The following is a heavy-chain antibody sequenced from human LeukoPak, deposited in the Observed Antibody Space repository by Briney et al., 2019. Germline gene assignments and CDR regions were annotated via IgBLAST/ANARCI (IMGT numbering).Heavy chain of an antibody. J-gene: IGHJ4*02. V-gene: IGHV3-53*01. CDR3: ARHIAAAGNFDY. CDR2: IYSGGST. Sequence: EGSLRLSCAASGFTVSSNYMSWVRQAPGKGLEWVSVIYSGGSTYDADSVKGRFTISRDNSKNTLYLQMNSLRAEDTAVYYCARHIAAAGNFDYWGQGTLVTVSS. CDR1: GFTVSSNY. D-gene: IGHD6-13*01.